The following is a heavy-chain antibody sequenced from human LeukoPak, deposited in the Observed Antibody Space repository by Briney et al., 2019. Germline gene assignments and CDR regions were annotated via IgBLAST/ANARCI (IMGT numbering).Heavy chain of an antibody. Sequence: GGSLRLSCAVSGFIFSNYAMNWVRQAPGKGLEWVSAISGSGGSTYYADSVKGRFTISRDNSKNTLYLQMNSLRAEDTALYYCARVVYDFWSAYDYWGQGTLVTVSS. D-gene: IGHD3-3*01. CDR1: GFIFSNYA. CDR3: ARVVYDFWSAYDY. J-gene: IGHJ4*02. CDR2: ISGSGGST. V-gene: IGHV3-23*01.